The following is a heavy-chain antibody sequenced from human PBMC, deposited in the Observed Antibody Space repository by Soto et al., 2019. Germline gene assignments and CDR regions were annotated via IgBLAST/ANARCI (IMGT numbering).Heavy chain of an antibody. V-gene: IGHV3-11*01. D-gene: IGHD3-10*02. CDR2: IGDGGGAI. Sequence: QVQLVESGGGLVNPGGSLRLSCAASGFTFSDYDMAWIRQAPGKGLECLAYIGDGGGAITYADSVQGRFTISRDNAKKSLYLQMSSLRAEDTAFYYCVKVGTYDVRTRSTYKWFDPWGQGTLFTVSS. CDR1: GFTFSDYD. CDR3: VKVGTYDVRTRSTYKWFDP. J-gene: IGHJ5*02.